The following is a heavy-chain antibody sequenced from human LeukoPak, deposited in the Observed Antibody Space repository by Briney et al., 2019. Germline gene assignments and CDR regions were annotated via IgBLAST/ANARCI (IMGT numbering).Heavy chain of an antibody. D-gene: IGHD5-24*01. J-gene: IGHJ4*02. CDR3: ARVRRDGYTHFDY. V-gene: IGHV1-69*13. CDR1: GGTFSSYA. CDR2: IIPIFGTA. Sequence: GASVKVSCKASGGTFSSYAISWVRQAPGQGLEWMGGIIPIFGTANYAQKFQGRVTITADESTSTAYMELSSLRSEDTAVYYCARVRRDGYTHFDYWGQGTLVTVSS.